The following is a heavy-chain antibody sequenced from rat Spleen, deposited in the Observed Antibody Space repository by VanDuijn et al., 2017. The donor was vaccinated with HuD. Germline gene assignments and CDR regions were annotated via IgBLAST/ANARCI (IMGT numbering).Heavy chain of an antibody. Sequence: EVQLVESGGGLVQPGRSLKLSCAASGFTFSKYGMAWVRQAPTKGLEWVASISYDGGSTYYRDSVKGRFTISKDNAENTVYLQMNSLRSEDTATYYCAKGGTPDYWGQGVMVTVSS. CDR3: AKGGTPDY. CDR1: GFTFSKYG. D-gene: IGHD1-11*01. CDR2: ISYDGGST. J-gene: IGHJ2*01. V-gene: IGHV5-29*01.